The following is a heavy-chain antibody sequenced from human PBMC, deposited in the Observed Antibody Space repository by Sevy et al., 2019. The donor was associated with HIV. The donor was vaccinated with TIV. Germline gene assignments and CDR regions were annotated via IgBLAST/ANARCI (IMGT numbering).Heavy chain of an antibody. D-gene: IGHD1-26*01. Sequence: SETLSLTCTVSGGSITSLYWNWIRQPPGKGLEWIANIYYNGRINYNPSLKSRVTLSLDTSKNQFSLRLSSVTAADTARYYCAGENAWGRGYSWGQGTLVTVSS. CDR3: AGENAWGRGYS. CDR2: IYYNGRI. CDR1: GGSITSLY. V-gene: IGHV4-59*08. J-gene: IGHJ4*02.